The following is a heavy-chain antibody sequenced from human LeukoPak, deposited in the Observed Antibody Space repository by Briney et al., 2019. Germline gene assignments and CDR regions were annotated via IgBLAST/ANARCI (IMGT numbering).Heavy chain of an antibody. CDR2: ISSSSSYI. J-gene: IGHJ4*02. V-gene: IGHV3-21*01. CDR3: ARGYDSSGPQTGSGY. Sequence: PGGSLRLSCAASGFTFSSYSMNWVRQAPGKGLEWVSSISSSSSYIYYADSVKGRFTISRDNAKNSLYLQMNSLRAEDTAVHYCARGYDSSGPQTGSGYWGQGTLVTVSS. D-gene: IGHD3-22*01. CDR1: GFTFSSYS.